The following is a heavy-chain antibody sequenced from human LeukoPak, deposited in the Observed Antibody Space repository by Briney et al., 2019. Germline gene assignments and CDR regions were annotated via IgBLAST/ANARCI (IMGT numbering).Heavy chain of an antibody. J-gene: IGHJ4*02. CDR1: GGSFSGYY. D-gene: IGHD2-15*01. V-gene: IGHV4-34*01. Sequence: SETLSLTCAVYGGSFSGYYWSWICQPPGKGLEWIGEINHSGSTNYNPSLKSRVTISVDTSKNQFSLKLSSVTAADTAVYYCARGVAPYYFDYWGQGTLVTVSS. CDR3: ARGVAPYYFDY. CDR2: INHSGST.